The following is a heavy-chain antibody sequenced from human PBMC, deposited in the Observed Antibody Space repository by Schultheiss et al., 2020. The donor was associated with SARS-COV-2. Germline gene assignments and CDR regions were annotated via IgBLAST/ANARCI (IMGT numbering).Heavy chain of an antibody. Sequence: GGSLRLSCAASGFTFSSNYMSWVRQAPGKGLVWVAVISYDGSNKYYADSVKGRFTISRDNSKNTLYLQMNSLRDEDTAVYYCARDGAVTLIYFQHWGQGTLVTVSS. CDR3: ARDGAVTLIYFQH. CDR1: GFTFSSNY. V-gene: IGHV3-30*03. CDR2: ISYDGSNK. J-gene: IGHJ1*01. D-gene: IGHD4-17*01.